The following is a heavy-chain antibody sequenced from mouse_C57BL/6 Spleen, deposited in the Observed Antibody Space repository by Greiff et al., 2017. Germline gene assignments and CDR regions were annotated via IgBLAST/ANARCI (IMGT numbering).Heavy chain of an antibody. V-gene: IGHV1-64*01. CDR1: GYTFTSYW. CDR2: IHPNSGST. Sequence: QVQLKQPGAELVKPGASVKLSCKASGYTFTSYWMHWVKQRPGQGLEWIGMIHPNSGSTNYNEKFKSKATLTVDKSSSTAYMQLSSLTSEDSAVYYCARDITTVVVPGYYFDYWGQGTTLTVSS. J-gene: IGHJ2*01. D-gene: IGHD1-1*01. CDR3: ARDITTVVVPGYYFDY.